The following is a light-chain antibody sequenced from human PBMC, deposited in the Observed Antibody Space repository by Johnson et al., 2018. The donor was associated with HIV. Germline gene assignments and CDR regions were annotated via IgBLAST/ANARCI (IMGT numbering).Light chain of an antibody. Sequence: QSVLTQPPSVSAAPGQKVTISCSGSNSNIGNNYVSWFQQLPGTAPKLLIYENNKRPSGIPDRFSGSKSGTSATLGITGLQTGDEADYYCGTWDSSLSALVFGIGTKVTAL. J-gene: IGLJ1*01. CDR1: NSNIGNNY. CDR2: ENN. CDR3: GTWDSSLSALV. V-gene: IGLV1-51*02.